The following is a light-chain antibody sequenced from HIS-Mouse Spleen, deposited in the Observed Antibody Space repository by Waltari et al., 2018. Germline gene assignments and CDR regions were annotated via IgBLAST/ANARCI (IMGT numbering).Light chain of an antibody. J-gene: IGKJ1*01. V-gene: IGKV1-9*01. CDR3: QQLNSYPPT. CDR1: QGISSY. CDR2: AAS. Sequence: DIQLTQSPSFLSASVGDRVTSTCRASQGISSYLAWYQQKPGKAPKLLIYAASTLQSGVPSRFSGSGSGTEFTLIISSLQPEDFATYYCQQLNSYPPTFGQGTKVEIK.